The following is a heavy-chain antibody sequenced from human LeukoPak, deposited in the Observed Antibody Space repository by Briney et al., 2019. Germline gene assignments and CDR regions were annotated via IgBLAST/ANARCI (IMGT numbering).Heavy chain of an antibody. CDR2: INSDGSST. V-gene: IGHV3-74*01. Sequence: PGGSLRLSCAASGFTFSSYWMHWVRQAPGKGLVWVSRINSDGSSTSYADSVKGRFTISRDNAKNTLYLQMNSLRAEDKAVYYCARALEAVAGKGAYGGRETLVTVSS. J-gene: IGHJ4*02. D-gene: IGHD6-19*01. CDR1: GFTFSSYW. CDR3: ARALEAVAGKGAY.